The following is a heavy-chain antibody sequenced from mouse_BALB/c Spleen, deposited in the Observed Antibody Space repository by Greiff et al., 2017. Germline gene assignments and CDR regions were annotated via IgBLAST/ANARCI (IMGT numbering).Heavy chain of an antibody. Sequence: EVQLQESGPGLVKPSQSLSLTCSVTGYSITSGYYWNWIRQFPGNKLEWMGYISYDGSNNYNPSLKNRISITRDTSKNQFFLKLNSVTTEDTATYYCARGDSSGYDYWGQGTTLTVSS. CDR3: ARGDSSGYDY. D-gene: IGHD3-2*01. V-gene: IGHV3-6*02. CDR2: ISYDGSN. CDR1: GYSITSGYY. J-gene: IGHJ2*01.